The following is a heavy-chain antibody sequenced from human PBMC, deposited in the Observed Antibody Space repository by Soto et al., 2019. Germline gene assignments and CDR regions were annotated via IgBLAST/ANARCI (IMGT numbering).Heavy chain of an antibody. CDR3: ESYYYDRIGYFPFVY. Sequence: QVQLVQSGAEVKKPGSSVKVSCKASGGTFSSYAISWVRQAPGQGLEWMGGIIPIFGTANYAQKFQGRVTITADESTSTAYMKLSSLRSEDTSVYYCESYYYDRIGYFPFVYWGQGTLVTVSS. CDR1: GGTFSSYA. CDR2: IIPIFGTA. V-gene: IGHV1-69*01. D-gene: IGHD3-22*01. J-gene: IGHJ4*02.